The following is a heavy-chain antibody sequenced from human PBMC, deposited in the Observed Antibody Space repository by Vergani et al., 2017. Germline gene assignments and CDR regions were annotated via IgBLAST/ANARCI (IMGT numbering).Heavy chain of an antibody. V-gene: IGHV4-30-2*01. CDR3: ARDPGKTRPKPYNWFDP. CDR1: GGSISSGGYS. J-gene: IGHJ5*02. D-gene: IGHD1-14*01. Sequence: QLQLQESGSGLVQPSQTLSLTCAVSGGSISSGGYSWSWIRQPPGKGLEWIGYIYHSGSTYYNPSLKSRVTISVDRSKNQFSLKLSSVTAADTAVYYCARDPGKTRPKPYNWFDPWGKGTLVTVSS. CDR2: IYHSGST.